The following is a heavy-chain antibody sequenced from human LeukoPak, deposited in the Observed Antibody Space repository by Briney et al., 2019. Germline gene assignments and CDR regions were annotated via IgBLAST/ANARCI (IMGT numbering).Heavy chain of an antibody. J-gene: IGHJ4*02. CDR3: AKDLTPDYYDSSVFDY. V-gene: IGHV3-30*18. Sequence: GGSLRLPCAASGFTFSSYGMHWVRQAPGKGLEWVAVISYDGSNKYYADSVKGRFTISRDNSKNTLYLQMNSLRAEDTAVYYCAKDLTPDYYDSSVFDYWGQGTLVTVSS. CDR1: GFTFSSYG. D-gene: IGHD3-22*01. CDR2: ISYDGSNK.